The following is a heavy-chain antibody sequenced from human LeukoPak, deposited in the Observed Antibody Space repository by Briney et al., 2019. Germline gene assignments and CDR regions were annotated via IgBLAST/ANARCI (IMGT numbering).Heavy chain of an antibody. D-gene: IGHD3-10*01. Sequence: ASVTVSCTASGYTFTSYYIHWVRQAPGQGLEWMGRINPSSGGTNYAQKFQGRVTMTRDTSINTAYMDLSSLRSDDTAVYYCARGPSGSDYWGQGTLVTVSS. CDR3: ARGPSGSDY. CDR1: GYTFTSYY. V-gene: IGHV1-2*06. J-gene: IGHJ4*02. CDR2: INPSSGGT.